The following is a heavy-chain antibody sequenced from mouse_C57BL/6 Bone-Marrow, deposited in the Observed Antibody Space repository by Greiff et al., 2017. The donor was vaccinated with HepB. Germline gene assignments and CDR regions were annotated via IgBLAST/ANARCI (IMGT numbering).Heavy chain of an antibody. D-gene: IGHD1-1*01. J-gene: IGHJ2*01. Sequence: EVMLVESGAGLVKPGGSLKLSCAASGFTFSSYAMSWVRQTPEKRLEWVAYISSGGDYIYYADTVKGRFTISRDNARNTLYLHMSSLKSEDTAMYYCTRDGKINYYGSSYYCDYWGQGTTLTVSS. V-gene: IGHV5-9-1*02. CDR3: TRDGKINYYGSSYYCDY. CDR1: GFTFSSYA. CDR2: ISSGGDYI.